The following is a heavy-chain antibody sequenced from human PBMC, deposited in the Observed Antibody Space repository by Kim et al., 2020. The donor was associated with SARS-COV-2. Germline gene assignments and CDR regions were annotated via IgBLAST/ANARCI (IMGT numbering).Heavy chain of an antibody. V-gene: IGHV4-31*03. CDR1: GGSISSGGYY. Sequence: SETLSLTCTVSGGSISSGGYYWSWIRQHPGKGLEWIGYIYYSGSTYYNPSLKSRVTISVDTSKNQFSLKLSSVTAADTAVYYCARDFSNCSGGSCYYFDYWGQGTLVTVSS. CDR2: IYYSGST. CDR3: ARDFSNCSGGSCYYFDY. D-gene: IGHD2-15*01. J-gene: IGHJ4*02.